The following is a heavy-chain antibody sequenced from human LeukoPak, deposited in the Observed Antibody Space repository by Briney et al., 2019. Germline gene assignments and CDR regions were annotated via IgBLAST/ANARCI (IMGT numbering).Heavy chain of an antibody. J-gene: IGHJ4*02. V-gene: IGHV3-7*05. CDR1: GFTFSKYW. CDR3: ASENFGN. Sequence: GGSLRLSCATSGFTFSKYWMNWVRQAPGKRLEWVANIKPDGSGKYYADSVKGGFTISRDNTKNSLFLQMNSLRAEDAAVYHCASENFGNWGQGTLVTVSS. D-gene: IGHD1-7*01. CDR2: IKPDGSGK.